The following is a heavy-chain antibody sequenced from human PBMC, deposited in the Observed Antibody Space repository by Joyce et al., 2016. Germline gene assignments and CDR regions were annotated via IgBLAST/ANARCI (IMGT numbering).Heavy chain of an antibody. D-gene: IGHD3-22*01. Sequence: EVRLVASGGGLVQPGGSLRLSFEVSGLRFSQFYINWVRQAPGKGLEWVGRSKNKPDGYITEYAASVKGRFTSSRDDSKSSLYLQMNSLRSEDTAFYYCATEGASSGPDFDRWGQGTLVTVSS. CDR1: GLRFSQFY. J-gene: IGHJ4*02. V-gene: IGHV3-72*01. CDR3: ATEGASSGPDFDR. CDR2: SKNKPDGYIT.